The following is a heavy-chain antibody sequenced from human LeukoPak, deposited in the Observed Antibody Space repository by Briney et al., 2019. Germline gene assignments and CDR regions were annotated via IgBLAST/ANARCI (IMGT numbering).Heavy chain of an antibody. J-gene: IGHJ4*02. V-gene: IGHV3-23*01. Sequence: GGSLRLSCAASGFTFSSNAMSWVRQAPGKGLEWVSGTSGSGGATYYADSVKGRFSISRDNSKNTLYLQMNSLRAEDTAVYYCARVTTIYYFDYWGQGTLVTVSS. D-gene: IGHD4-11*01. CDR2: TSGSGGAT. CDR3: ARVTTIYYFDY. CDR1: GFTFSSNA.